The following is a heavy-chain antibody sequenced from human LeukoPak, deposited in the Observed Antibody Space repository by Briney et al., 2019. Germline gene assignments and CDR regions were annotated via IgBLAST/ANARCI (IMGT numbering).Heavy chain of an antibody. CDR3: AXGGDSSGYYYPFDY. CDR2: ISGDGGST. Sequence: GGSLRLSCAASGFTFDDYAMHWVRQAPGKGLEWVSLISGDGGSTYYADSVKGRFTISRDNSKNSLYLQMNSLRTEDTALYYCAXGGDSSGYYYPFDYWGQGTLVTVSS. CDR1: GFTFDDYA. J-gene: IGHJ4*02. V-gene: IGHV3-43*02. D-gene: IGHD3-22*01.